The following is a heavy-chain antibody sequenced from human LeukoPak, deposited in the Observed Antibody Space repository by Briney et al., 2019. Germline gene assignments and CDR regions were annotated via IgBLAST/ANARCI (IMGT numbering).Heavy chain of an antibody. D-gene: IGHD6-19*01. CDR1: GFTFSSYA. CDR3: AKDRDSSGWYSSFDY. V-gene: IGHV3-23*01. CDR2: ISGSGDNT. Sequence: GGSLRLSCAASGFTFSSYAMSWVRQVPGKGLEWVSVISGSGDNTYYADSVKGRFTISRDNSKNTLYLQMNSLRAEDTAVYYCAKDRDSSGWYSSFDYWGQGTLVTVSS. J-gene: IGHJ4*02.